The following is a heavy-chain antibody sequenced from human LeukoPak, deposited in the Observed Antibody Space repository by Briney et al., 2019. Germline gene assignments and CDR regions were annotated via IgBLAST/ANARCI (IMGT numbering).Heavy chain of an antibody. CDR2: IYYSGST. Sequence: SETLSLTCTVSGGSISSYYWSWIRQPPGKGLEWIGYIYYSGSTNYNPSLKSRVTISVDTSKNQFSLKLSSVTAADTAVYYCARHAARGYSSSWYMHWGQGTLVTVSS. D-gene: IGHD6-13*01. J-gene: IGHJ4*02. CDR1: GGSISSYY. CDR3: ARHAARGYSSSWYMH. V-gene: IGHV4-59*08.